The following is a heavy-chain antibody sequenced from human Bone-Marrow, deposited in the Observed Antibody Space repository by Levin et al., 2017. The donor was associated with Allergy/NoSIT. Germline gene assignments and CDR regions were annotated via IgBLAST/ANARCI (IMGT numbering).Heavy chain of an antibody. CDR1: GGTFSSYA. CDR3: ARNLLIAAAAPDWYFDL. Sequence: KISCKASGGTFSSYAISWVRQAPGQGLEWMGGIIPIFGTANYAQKFQGRVTITADESTSTAYMELSSLRSEDTAVYYCARNLLIAAAAPDWYFDLWGRGTLVTVSS. J-gene: IGHJ2*01. V-gene: IGHV1-69*01. D-gene: IGHD6-13*01. CDR2: IIPIFGTA.